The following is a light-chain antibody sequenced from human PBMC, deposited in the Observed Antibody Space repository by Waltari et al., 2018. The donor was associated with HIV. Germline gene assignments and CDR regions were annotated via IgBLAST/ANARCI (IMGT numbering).Light chain of an antibody. CDR3: QQTYTTPPT. J-gene: IGKJ4*01. V-gene: IGKV4-1*01. CDR1: QSVFFSSNKRNY. Sequence: DIVMTQSPDSLAVSLGARATINCKSSQSVFFSSNKRNYISWYQQKPGQPPKLIIYWASTRQSGVPDRFSGSGSGTNFTLSISSLQAEDVAVYVCQQTYTTPPTFGGGTKVEI. CDR2: WAS.